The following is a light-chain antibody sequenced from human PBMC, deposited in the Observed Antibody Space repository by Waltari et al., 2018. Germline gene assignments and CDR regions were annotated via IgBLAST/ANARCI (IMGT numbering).Light chain of an antibody. Sequence: EIVLTQSPGTLSLSPGERATLSCRASQSVSKYLAWYQQRPGQAPRLLIYDASIRATGIPDRFSGSGSGTDFSLTISRLEPEDFAVYYWQKYVNLPATFGQGTKVEIK. V-gene: IGKV3-20*01. CDR1: QSVSKY. CDR2: DAS. J-gene: IGKJ1*01. CDR3: QKYVNLPAT.